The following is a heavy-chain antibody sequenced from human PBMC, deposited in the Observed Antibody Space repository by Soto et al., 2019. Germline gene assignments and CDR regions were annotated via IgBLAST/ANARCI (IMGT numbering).Heavy chain of an antibody. D-gene: IGHD3-22*01. V-gene: IGHV4-59*01. CDR1: GGSISSYY. CDR2: IYYSGST. CDR3: ARDMGLGHQPLHKEKGYYYDSSGYRSGPYYGMDV. J-gene: IGHJ6*02. Sequence: SETLSLTCTVSGGSISSYYWSWIRQPPGKGLEWIGYIYYSGSTNYNPSLKSRVTISVDTSKNQFSLKLSSVTAADTAVYYCARDMGLGHQPLHKEKGYYYDSSGYRSGPYYGMDVWGQGTTVTVSS.